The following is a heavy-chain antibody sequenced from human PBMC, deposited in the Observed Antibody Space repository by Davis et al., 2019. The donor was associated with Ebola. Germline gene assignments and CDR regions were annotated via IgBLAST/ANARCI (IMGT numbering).Heavy chain of an antibody. CDR3: ARGSRNMDV. V-gene: IGHV3-7*03. Sequence: GESLKISCAASGFTFSSFWMTWVRQAPGMGLEWVAKIKEDGSEKLEVDSVKGRFTISRDNAKDSLYLQMNSLRAEDTAVYYCARGSRNMDVWGQGTTVTVSS. J-gene: IGHJ6*02. CDR2: IKEDGSEK. CDR1: GFTFSSFW.